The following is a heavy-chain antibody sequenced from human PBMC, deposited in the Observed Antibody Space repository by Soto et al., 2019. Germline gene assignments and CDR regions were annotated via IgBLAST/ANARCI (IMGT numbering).Heavy chain of an antibody. Sequence: QSQTLSLTCAVYGGSFSGYYWSWIRQPPGKGLEWIGEINHSGSTNYNPSLKSRVTISVDTSKNQFSLKLSSVTAADTAVYYCARLRYYYAYMDVWGKGTTVTVSS. CDR2: INHSGST. D-gene: IGHD3-10*01. V-gene: IGHV4-34*01. CDR1: GGSFSGYY. J-gene: IGHJ6*03. CDR3: ARLRYYYAYMDV.